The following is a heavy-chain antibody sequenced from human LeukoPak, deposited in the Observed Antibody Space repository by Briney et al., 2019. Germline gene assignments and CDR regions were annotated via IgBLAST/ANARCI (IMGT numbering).Heavy chain of an antibody. CDR2: IYYSGST. CDR1: GGSIINSY. CDR3: ARVGYGDHGAFDI. D-gene: IGHD4/OR15-4a*01. J-gene: IGHJ3*02. Sequence: SETLSLTCTVSGGSIINSYWSWIRQPPGKGLEWIGYIYYSGSTNYNPSLKSRVTMSVDTSKNQFSLKLSSVTAADTAVYYCARVGYGDHGAFDIWGQGTMVTVSS. V-gene: IGHV4-59*01.